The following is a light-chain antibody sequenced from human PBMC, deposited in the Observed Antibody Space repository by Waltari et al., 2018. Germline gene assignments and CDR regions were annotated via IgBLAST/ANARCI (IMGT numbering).Light chain of an antibody. CDR3: SSYTGSNTGL. J-gene: IGLJ2*01. CDR1: NSDIGGYNY. Sequence: QAALTQPRSVSGSPGQSVTISCTGTNSDIGGYNYVSWYQQHPGTAPKLMIYEVSKRPSGVSERFSGSKSGKTASLTISGLQAEDEADYYCSSYTGSNTGLFGGGTRLTVL. V-gene: IGLV2-11*01. CDR2: EVS.